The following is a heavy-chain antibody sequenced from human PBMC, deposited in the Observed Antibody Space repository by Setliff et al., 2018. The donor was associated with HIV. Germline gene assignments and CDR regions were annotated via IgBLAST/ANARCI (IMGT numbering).Heavy chain of an antibody. V-gene: IGHV1-18*01. Sequence: RASVKVSCKASGYTFVDDGITWVRQAPGQGLEWMGWIGAYNGDTKYAQKFQDRVTMTIDTSTSTAYMELRSLRSDDTAIYYCARDNYDDYSRVQMDVWGKGTTVTVSS. J-gene: IGHJ6*04. D-gene: IGHD4-17*01. CDR1: GYTFVDDG. CDR2: IGAYNGDT. CDR3: ARDNYDDYSRVQMDV.